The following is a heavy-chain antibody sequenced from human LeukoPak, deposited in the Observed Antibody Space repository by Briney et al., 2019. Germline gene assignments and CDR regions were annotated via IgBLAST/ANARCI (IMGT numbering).Heavy chain of an antibody. Sequence: GGSLRLSCAASGFTFDDYAMHWVRQAPGKGLEWVSGISWNSGSIGYADSVKGRFTISRDNAKNSLYLQMNSLRAEDTALYYCAKDIGGYFGLLDYWGEGTLVTVSP. CDR3: AKDIGGYFGLLDY. D-gene: IGHD1-26*01. V-gene: IGHV3-9*01. J-gene: IGHJ4*02. CDR1: GFTFDDYA. CDR2: ISWNSGSI.